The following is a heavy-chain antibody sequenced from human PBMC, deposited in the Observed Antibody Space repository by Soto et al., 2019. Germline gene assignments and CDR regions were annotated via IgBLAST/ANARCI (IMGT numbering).Heavy chain of an antibody. V-gene: IGHV4-59*01. J-gene: IGHJ6*02. D-gene: IGHD3-10*01. CDR2: IYDSGNT. CDR3: ARDRGGSGALYYYGMDV. Sequence: QVQLQGSGPGLVKPSETLSLTCTFSGGSIRGYYWTWIRQPPGKGLEWIGNIYDSGNTNYNPSFRSRIIMSIDVSKAQFSLTLSPVTAADTAVYFCARDRGGSGALYYYGMDVWGQGTSVTVSS. CDR1: GGSIRGYY.